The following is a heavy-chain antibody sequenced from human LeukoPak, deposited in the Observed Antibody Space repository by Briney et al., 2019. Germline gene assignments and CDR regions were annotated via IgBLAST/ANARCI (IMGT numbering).Heavy chain of an antibody. CDR3: AKAKAAGIGVIDY. CDR1: GFTFRSYA. D-gene: IGHD6-13*01. V-gene: IGHV3-30*02. CDR2: IRYDGSNK. Sequence: GRSLRLSCAASGFTFRSYAMHWVRQAPGKGLEWVAFIRYDGSNKYYADSVKGRFTISRDNSKNTLYLQMNSLRAEDTAVYYCAKAKAAGIGVIDYWGQGTLVTVSS. J-gene: IGHJ4*02.